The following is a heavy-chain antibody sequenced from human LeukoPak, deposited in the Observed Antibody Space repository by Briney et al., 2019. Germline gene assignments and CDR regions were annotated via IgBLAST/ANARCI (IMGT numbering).Heavy chain of an antibody. CDR3: ARLCGDYALDY. D-gene: IGHD4-17*01. Sequence: GESLKISCKASGYSFISYWIGWVRQMPGKGLEWMGVINPSDSDTKYSPSFQGQVTISADKSITTVYLQWSSLKASDTAMYYCARLCGDYALDYWGQGTLVTASS. CDR2: INPSDSDT. J-gene: IGHJ4*02. V-gene: IGHV5-51*01. CDR1: GYSFISYW.